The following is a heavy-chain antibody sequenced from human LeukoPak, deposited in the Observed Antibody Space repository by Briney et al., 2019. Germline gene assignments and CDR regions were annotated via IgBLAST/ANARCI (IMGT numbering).Heavy chain of an antibody. J-gene: IGHJ6*03. CDR2: IYNSWTT. V-gene: IGHV4-39*01. Sequence: PSETLSLTCTVSGGSISSNSYYWGWIRQPPGKGLEWIGRIYNSWTTNYNPSLKSRVTISVDTSKNQFSLKLSSVTAADTAVYYCARVPRGSTVGTLPYFYYYMDVWGKGTTVIVSS. CDR1: GGSISSNSYY. CDR3: ARVPRGSTVGTLPYFYYYMDV. D-gene: IGHD1-26*01.